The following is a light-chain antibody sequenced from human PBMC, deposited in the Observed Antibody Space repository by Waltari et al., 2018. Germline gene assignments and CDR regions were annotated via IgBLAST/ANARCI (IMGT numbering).Light chain of an antibody. CDR3: QVWDSSSNAV. CDR2: RDN. Sequence: SFDLTQPLSVSVALGQTARLTCGGDNIGSREVHWYQQKPGQAPVLVIYRDNNRPSGIPERFSGSNSGNTATLSISRAQAGDEADYFCQVWDSSSNAVFGGGTKLTVL. V-gene: IGLV3-9*01. CDR1: NIGSRE. J-gene: IGLJ2*01.